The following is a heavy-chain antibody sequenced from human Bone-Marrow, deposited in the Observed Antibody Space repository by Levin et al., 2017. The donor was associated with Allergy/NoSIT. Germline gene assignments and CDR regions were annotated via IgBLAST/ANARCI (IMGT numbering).Heavy chain of an antibody. CDR1: EFIVSSNY. V-gene: IGHV3-66*01. J-gene: IGHJ6*02. CDR2: IYSGGSA. CDR3: VARSNGMDV. Sequence: GGSLRLSCAASEFIVSSNYMSWVRQAPGKGLDWVSVIYSGGSAYYAESVKGRFTISRDNSKNTLYLQMNSLRAEGTAVYYCVARSNGMDVWGQGTTVTVSS. D-gene: IGHD5-12*01.